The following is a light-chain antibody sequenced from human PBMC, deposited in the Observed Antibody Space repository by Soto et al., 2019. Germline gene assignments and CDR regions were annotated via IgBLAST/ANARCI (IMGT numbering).Light chain of an antibody. CDR3: SSYSISSTLV. V-gene: IGLV2-11*01. J-gene: IGLJ2*01. CDR2: DVT. CDR1: SSDVGGYNY. Sequence: QSALTQPRSVSGSPGQSVTISCTGTSSDVGGYNYVSWYQQHPGKAPKLMIYDVTKRPLGVPDRLSGSKSGNTASLTISGLQAEDEAEYYCSSYSISSTLVFGGGTQLTVL.